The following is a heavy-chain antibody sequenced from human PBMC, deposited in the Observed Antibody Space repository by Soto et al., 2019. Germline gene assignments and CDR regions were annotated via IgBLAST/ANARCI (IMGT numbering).Heavy chain of an antibody. J-gene: IGHJ6*02. Sequence: GGSLRLSCAASGFTFGGSAMHWVRQASGKGLEWVGHIRSKTNSYATAYAESVKGRFTISRDDSMNTAYLQMNSLRAEDTAVYYCAKSYYGSGAGYYYYGMDVWGQGTTVTVSS. CDR1: GFTFGGSA. V-gene: IGHV3-73*01. CDR3: AKSYYGSGAGYYYYGMDV. CDR2: IRSKTNSYAT. D-gene: IGHD3-10*01.